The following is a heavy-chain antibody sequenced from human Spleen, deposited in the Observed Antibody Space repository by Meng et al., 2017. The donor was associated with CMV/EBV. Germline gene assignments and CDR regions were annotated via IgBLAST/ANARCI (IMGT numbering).Heavy chain of an antibody. Sequence: ASGGSFSSYTIIWVRQAPGQGLEWMGRIIPIIDKANYAQKFQDRVTITADKSTSTAYMELSSLRSEDTAVYYCASQTMSGVIKVGDSWGQGTLVTVSS. CDR2: IIPIIDKA. V-gene: IGHV1-69*02. CDR3: ASQTMSGVIKVGDS. J-gene: IGHJ4*02. CDR1: GGSFSSYT. D-gene: IGHD3-3*01.